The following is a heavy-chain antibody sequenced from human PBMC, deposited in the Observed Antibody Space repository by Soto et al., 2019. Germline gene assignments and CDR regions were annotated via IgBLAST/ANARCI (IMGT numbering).Heavy chain of an antibody. CDR2: IIPIFGTA. V-gene: IGHV1-69*12. CDR3: ARMNDSSGYYHGTIDY. J-gene: IGHJ4*02. D-gene: IGHD3-22*01. Sequence: QVQLVQSGAEVKKPGSSVKVSCKASGGTFSSYAISWVRQAPGQGLEWMGGIIPIFGTANYAQKFQGRVTSTADESTSTAYMELSSLRSEDTAVYYCARMNDSSGYYHGTIDYWGQGTLVTVSS. CDR1: GGTFSSYA.